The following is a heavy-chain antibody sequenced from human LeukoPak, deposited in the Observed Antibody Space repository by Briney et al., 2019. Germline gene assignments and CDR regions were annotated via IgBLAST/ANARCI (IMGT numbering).Heavy chain of an antibody. CDR2: IYSDNT. J-gene: IGHJ4*02. CDR1: GFTVSSNS. CDR3: AKDRWGAVASFDY. Sequence: GGSLRLSCTVSGFTVSSNSMSWVRQAPGKGLEWVSFIYSDNTHYSDSVKGRFTISRDNSKNMLYLQMNSLGTEDTAVYYCAKDRWGAVASFDYWGQGTLVTVSS. V-gene: IGHV3-66*03. D-gene: IGHD6-19*01.